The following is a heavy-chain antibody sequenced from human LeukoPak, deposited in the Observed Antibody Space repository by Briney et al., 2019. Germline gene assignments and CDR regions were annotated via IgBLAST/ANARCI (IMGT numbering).Heavy chain of an antibody. D-gene: IGHD1-26*01. J-gene: IGHJ3*02. Sequence: PGGSLRLSCAASGFTFSSYWMSWVRQAPGKGLEWVANIKQAGSEKKYVDPVKGRFTISRDNAKNSLYLQMNSLRAEDTAVYYCARDPLGVGASWMQDASDMWGQGTMVTVSS. CDR1: GFTFSSYW. CDR3: ARDPLGVGASWMQDASDM. V-gene: IGHV3-7*01. CDR2: IKQAGSEK.